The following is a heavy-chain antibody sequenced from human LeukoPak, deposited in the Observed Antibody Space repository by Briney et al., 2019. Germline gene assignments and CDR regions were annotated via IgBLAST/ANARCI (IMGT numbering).Heavy chain of an antibody. V-gene: IGHV3-21*06. CDR1: GFTFSSYN. J-gene: IGHJ6*03. D-gene: IGHD1-26*01. CDR2: ITSSSSYI. CDR3: ARDPYSGNYGAYYYYYMDV. Sequence: GGSLRLSCAASGFTFSSYNMNWVREAPGKGLEWVSSITSSSSYIYYADSVKGRFTISRDNAKNSLYLQMDSLRVEDTAEYYCARDPYSGNYGAYYYYYMDVWGKGTTVTVSS.